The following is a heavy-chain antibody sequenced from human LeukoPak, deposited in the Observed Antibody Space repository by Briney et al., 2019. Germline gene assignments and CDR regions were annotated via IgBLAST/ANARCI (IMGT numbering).Heavy chain of an antibody. J-gene: IGHJ6*02. Sequence: GGSLRLSCAASGFTFSSSSMNWVRQAPGKGLEWVSYISGGSSTIYYVDSVKGRFTISRDNSKNTLYLQMNSLRAEDTAVYYCARVWWGATPQGLYYYYGMDVWGQGTTVTVSS. D-gene: IGHD2-8*02. V-gene: IGHV3-48*01. CDR1: GFTFSSSS. CDR2: ISGGSSTI. CDR3: ARVWWGATPQGLYYYYGMDV.